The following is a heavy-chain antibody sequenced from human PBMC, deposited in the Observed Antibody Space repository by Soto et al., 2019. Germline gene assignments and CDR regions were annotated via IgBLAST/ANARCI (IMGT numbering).Heavy chain of an antibody. J-gene: IGHJ4*02. V-gene: IGHV2-26*01. CDR2: IFSNDEK. D-gene: IGHD3-22*01. Sequence: QVTLKESGPVLVKPTETLTLTCTVSGFSLSNARMGVSWIRQPPGTALEWLAHIFSNDEKSYSTSLKSRLTISKHTSKSQVVLTMTNMDPVDTATYYCARTENYDSSGYYFVWGQGTLVTVSS. CDR1: GFSLSNARMG. CDR3: ARTENYDSSGYYFV.